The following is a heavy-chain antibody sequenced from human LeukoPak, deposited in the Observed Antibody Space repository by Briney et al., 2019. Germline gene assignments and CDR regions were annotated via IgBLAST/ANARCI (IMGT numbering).Heavy chain of an antibody. CDR1: GFTFSSYW. Sequence: GGSLRLSCAASGFTFSSYWMSWVRQAPGKGLEWVANIKQDGSEKYYVDSVKGRFTISRDNAKNSLYLQMNSLRAEDTAVYYCARERDYYDSSGYYHYFDCWGQGTLVAVSS. CDR3: ARERDYYDSSGYYHYFDC. CDR2: IKQDGSEK. V-gene: IGHV3-7*01. D-gene: IGHD3-22*01. J-gene: IGHJ4*02.